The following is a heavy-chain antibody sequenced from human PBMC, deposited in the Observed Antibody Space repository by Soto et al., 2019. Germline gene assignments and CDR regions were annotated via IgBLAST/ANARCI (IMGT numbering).Heavy chain of an antibody. CDR2: ISHDGSYK. J-gene: IGHJ3*02. CDR1: GFSFTTYV. Sequence: GGSLRLSCAASGFSFTTYVMHWVRQAPGKGLEWVAVISHDGSYKYYGDAVKGRFTISRDTSKNAVYLEMNSLRPEDTAVYYCAKGLLAIVGTTLPRDAFNIWGQGXMVTVSS. D-gene: IGHD1-26*01. CDR3: AKGLLAIVGTTLPRDAFNI. V-gene: IGHV3-30*18.